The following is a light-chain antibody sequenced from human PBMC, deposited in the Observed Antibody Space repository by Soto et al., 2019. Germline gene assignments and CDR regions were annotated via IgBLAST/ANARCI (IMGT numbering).Light chain of an antibody. Sequence: QSVLTQPASVSGSPGQSITISCTGTKTDIGNYNLVSWYQRHPDKAPKLIIYEDTKRPSGISNRFSASKSGTTASLTISGLQAEDEADYHCSSFAGSRTLVVFGGGTKLTVL. CDR2: EDT. J-gene: IGLJ2*01. V-gene: IGLV2-23*01. CDR1: KTDIGNYNL. CDR3: SSFAGSRTLVV.